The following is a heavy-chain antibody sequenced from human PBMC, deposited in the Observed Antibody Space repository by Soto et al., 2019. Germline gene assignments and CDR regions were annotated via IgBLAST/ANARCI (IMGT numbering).Heavy chain of an antibody. V-gene: IGHV1-69*06. CDR3: ASTKYDSSAYYYWYLGL. J-gene: IGHJ2*01. D-gene: IGHD3-22*01. Sequence: QVELVQSGAEVKKPGSSVKVSCQASEDTFRNYAISWVRQAPGQGLEWMGWIIPIFGTANYAQKFQGRVTITAVTSVNTVYLELISLRSEDTVVYYCASTKYDSSAYYYWYLGLWGRGTLVTVSS. CDR1: EDTFRNYA. CDR2: IIPIFGTA.